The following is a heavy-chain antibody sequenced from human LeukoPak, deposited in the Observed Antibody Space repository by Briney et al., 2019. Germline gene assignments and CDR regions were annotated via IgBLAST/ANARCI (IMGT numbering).Heavy chain of an antibody. CDR3: ARVELDIVVVPAAIPSTYGMDV. V-gene: IGHV4-4*07. J-gene: IGHJ6*02. CDR2: IYTSGST. CDR1: GGSISSYY. D-gene: IGHD2-2*02. Sequence: SETLSLTCTVSGGSISSYYWSWIRQPAGKGLEWIGRIYTSGSTNYNPSLKSRVTMSVDTSKNQFSLKLSSVTAADTAVYYCARVELDIVVVPAAIPSTYGMDVWGQGTTVTVSS.